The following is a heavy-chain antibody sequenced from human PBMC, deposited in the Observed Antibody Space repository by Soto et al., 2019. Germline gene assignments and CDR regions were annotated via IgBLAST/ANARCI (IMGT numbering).Heavy chain of an antibody. D-gene: IGHD6-19*01. CDR2: TYYRSKWYN. V-gene: IGHV6-1*01. J-gene: IGHJ3*02. CDR3: ARATVGSSGWYSPAFDI. Sequence: SQTLSLTCVISGDSVSSNSAAWNWIRQSPSRGLEWLGRTYYRSKWYNDYAVSVKSRITINPDTSKNQFSLQLNSVTPEDTAVDYCARATVGSSGWYSPAFDIWGQGTMVTVSS. CDR1: GDSVSSNSAA.